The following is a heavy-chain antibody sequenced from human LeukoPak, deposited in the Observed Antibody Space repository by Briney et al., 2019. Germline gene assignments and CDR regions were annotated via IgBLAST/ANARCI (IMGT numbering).Heavy chain of an antibody. V-gene: IGHV1-2*02. CDR2: INPNSGGT. CDR3: ARVLKPGDYGSPCAD. D-gene: IGHD4-17*01. CDR1: GYTFTGYY. J-gene: IGHJ1*01. Sequence: ASVKVSCKASGYTFTGYYMHWVRQAPGQGLEWMGWINPNSGGTNYAQKFQGRVTMTRDMSTSTVYMELSSLRSEDTAVYYCARVLKPGDYGSPCADWGQGTLVTVSS.